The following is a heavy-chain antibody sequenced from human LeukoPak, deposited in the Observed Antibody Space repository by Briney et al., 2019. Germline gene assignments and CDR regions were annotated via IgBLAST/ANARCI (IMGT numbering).Heavy chain of an antibody. D-gene: IGHD2-15*01. J-gene: IGHJ5*02. CDR2: IYASGST. V-gene: IGHV4-4*07. Sequence: PSETLSLTCTVSDGSTNSYFWSWIRQPAGKGLEYIGRIYASGSTNYNPSLKSRVTVSVDTSKNQFSLKLTSVTAADTAVYYCARLLVVESRFDPWGQGTLVTVSS. CDR3: ARLLVVESRFDP. CDR1: DGSTNSYF.